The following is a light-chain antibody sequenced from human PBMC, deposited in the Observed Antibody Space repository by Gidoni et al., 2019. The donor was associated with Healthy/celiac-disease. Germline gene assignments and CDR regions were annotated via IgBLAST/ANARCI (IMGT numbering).Light chain of an antibody. J-gene: IGLJ1*01. Sequence: QSALTQPASVSGSPGQSLTISCTGTSSDVGGYNYVSWYQQHPGKAPNLMIYEVSTRPSGVSNRFSGSKSGNTASLTISGLQAEDEADYYCSSYTSSSTLYVFGTGTKVTVL. CDR1: SSDVGGYNY. CDR3: SSYTSSSTLYV. V-gene: IGLV2-14*01. CDR2: EVS.